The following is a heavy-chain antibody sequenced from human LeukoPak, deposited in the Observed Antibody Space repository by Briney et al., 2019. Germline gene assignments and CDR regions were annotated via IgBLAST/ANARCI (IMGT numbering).Heavy chain of an antibody. D-gene: IGHD3-10*01. Sequence: GESLKISCKGSGYSFTDYWISWVRQTPGKGLEWMGRIDPSDSYTSYKEAFQGHVAISVDKSISTAYLQWSSLKASDTAMYFCARMTNNYDSGTHQSDAFDIWGQGTMVTVSP. J-gene: IGHJ3*02. CDR2: IDPSDSYT. V-gene: IGHV5-10-1*01. CDR3: ARMTNNYDSGTHQSDAFDI. CDR1: GYSFTDYW.